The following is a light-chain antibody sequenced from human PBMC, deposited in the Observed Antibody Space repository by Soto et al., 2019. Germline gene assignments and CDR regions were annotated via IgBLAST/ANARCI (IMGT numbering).Light chain of an antibody. CDR3: HQYNNWPPWT. J-gene: IGKJ1*01. CDR2: GAS. V-gene: IGKV3-15*01. CDR1: QSVSSN. Sequence: EIVMTQSPATLSVSPGERATLSFKASQSVSSNLAWYQQKPGQAPRLLIYGASTRATGIPARFSGSGSGTEFTLTISSLQSEDYAVYYCHQYNNWPPWTFGQGTKVDI.